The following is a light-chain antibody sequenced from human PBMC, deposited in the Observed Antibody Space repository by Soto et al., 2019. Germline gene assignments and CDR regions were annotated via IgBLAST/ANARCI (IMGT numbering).Light chain of an antibody. J-gene: IGKJ2*01. CDR2: DAS. V-gene: IGKV3-11*01. Sequence: EIVLTQSPATLSLSPGERATLSCRASQSVSSYLAWYQQKPGQAPRLLIYDASNRATGIPARFSGSGSGTDFTLTISSLEPEDVAVYYCQQRSNWPRVYTFGQGTKLEIK. CDR1: QSVSSY. CDR3: QQRSNWPRVYT.